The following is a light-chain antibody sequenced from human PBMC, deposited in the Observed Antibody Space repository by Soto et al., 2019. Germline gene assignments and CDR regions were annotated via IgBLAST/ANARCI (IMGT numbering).Light chain of an antibody. V-gene: IGKV3-15*01. CDR3: QQYTDWPRT. Sequence: ETVMTQSPATLSGSPGERATLSCRASQSISSNLAWYQQKPGQAPRLLIYSASTMATGIPARFSGSGSGTEFTLTISSLQSEDFAVYYCQQYTDWPRTFGQGTKVDVK. CDR1: QSISSN. J-gene: IGKJ1*01. CDR2: SAS.